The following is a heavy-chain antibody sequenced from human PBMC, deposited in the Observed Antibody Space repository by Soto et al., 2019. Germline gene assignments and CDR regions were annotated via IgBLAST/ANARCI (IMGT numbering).Heavy chain of an antibody. J-gene: IGHJ6*02. V-gene: IGHV1-69*13. CDR1: AGTFRRYS. CDR2: IIPMFGIP. CDR3: ARSVVAVSACAYQYYGIDD. D-gene: IGHD2-21*01. Sequence: SPVKTACEAAAGTFRRYSMRWVRQPPGQGLEWMGGIIPMFGIPNYAQNFKGRLTITADESTRTAYMELSSLISEDTAVYYCARSVVAVSACAYQYYGIDDWGQGTMVTVSS.